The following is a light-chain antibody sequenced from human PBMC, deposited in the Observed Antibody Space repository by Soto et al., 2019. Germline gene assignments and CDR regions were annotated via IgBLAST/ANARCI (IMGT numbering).Light chain of an antibody. J-gene: IGKJ1*01. CDR2: AAS. CDR1: QDIGNF. Sequence: DIQMTQSPSSLSASVGDRVTITCQASQDIGNFLAWYQQKPGKVPKLLIYAASTLQSGVPSRFSGSGSGTDFTLTISCLQSEDFATYYCQQYYSYPRTFGQGTKVDIK. CDR3: QQYYSYPRT. V-gene: IGKV1-16*01.